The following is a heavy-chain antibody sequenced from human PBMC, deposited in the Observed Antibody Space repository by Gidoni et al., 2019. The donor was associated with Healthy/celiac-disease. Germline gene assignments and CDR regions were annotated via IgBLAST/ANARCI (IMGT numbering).Heavy chain of an antibody. D-gene: IGHD3-22*01. CDR2: IKSKTDGGTT. Sequence: EVQLVESGGGLVKPGGSLRLSCAASGFTFSNAWMSWVRQAPGKGLEWVGRIKSKTDGGTTDYAAPVKGRFTISRDDSKNTLYLQMNSLKTEDTAVYYCTTDPITMIVGVIRDFDYWGQGTLVTVSS. CDR3: TTDPITMIVGVIRDFDY. V-gene: IGHV3-15*01. J-gene: IGHJ4*02. CDR1: GFTFSNAW.